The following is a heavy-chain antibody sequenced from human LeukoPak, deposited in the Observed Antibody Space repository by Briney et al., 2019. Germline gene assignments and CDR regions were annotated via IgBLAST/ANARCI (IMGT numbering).Heavy chain of an antibody. Sequence: AGGSLRLSCAAAGFTFSDGDMHWVRQATGKGLEWVSAMGTSGDTYYTGSVTGRFTISRENAKNSLSLQMNSLRAGDTAVYYCARVAKERVGGVYYFDYWGQGTLVTVSS. J-gene: IGHJ4*02. CDR2: MGTSGDT. CDR3: ARVAKERVGGVYYFDY. D-gene: IGHD1-1*01. V-gene: IGHV3-13*01. CDR1: GFTFSDGD.